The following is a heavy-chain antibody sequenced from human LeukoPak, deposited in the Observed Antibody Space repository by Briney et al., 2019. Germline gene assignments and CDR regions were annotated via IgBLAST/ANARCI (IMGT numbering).Heavy chain of an antibody. V-gene: IGHV3-11*01. D-gene: IGHD1-20*01. J-gene: IGHJ6*03. CDR1: GFTFSDYY. CDR2: ISSSGSTI. Sequence: TGGSLRLSCAASGFTFSDYYMSWIRQAPGKGLEWVSYISSSGSTIYYADSVKGRFTISRDNAKNSLYLQMNSLRAEDTAVYHCARADNWKSAYYYYYMDAWSKGTTVTVSS. CDR3: ARADNWKSAYYYYYMDA.